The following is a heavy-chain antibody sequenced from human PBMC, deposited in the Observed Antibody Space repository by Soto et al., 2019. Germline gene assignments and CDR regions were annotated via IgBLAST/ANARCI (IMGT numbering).Heavy chain of an antibody. Sequence: GGSLRLSCAASGFTFSSYSMNWVRQAPGKGLEWVSSISSSSSYIYYADSVKGRFTISRDNAKNSLYLQINSLRAEDTAVYYCARVHVVPAAMRKVYGAFDIWGQGTMVTVSS. J-gene: IGHJ3*02. CDR3: ARVHVVPAAMRKVYGAFDI. V-gene: IGHV3-21*01. D-gene: IGHD2-2*01. CDR2: ISSSSSYI. CDR1: GFTFSSYS.